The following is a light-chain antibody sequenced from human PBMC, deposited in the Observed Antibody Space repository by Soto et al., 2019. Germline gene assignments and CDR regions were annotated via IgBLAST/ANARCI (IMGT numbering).Light chain of an antibody. V-gene: IGLV2-8*01. Sequence: QSALTQPPSASGSPGQSVTISCTGTSSDVGGYNYVSWYQHHPGKAPKLMISEVSKRPSGVPDRFSGSKSGNTASLTVSGLQDEDEADYYCSSYAGSNTVIFGGGTKLTVL. CDR1: SSDVGGYNY. CDR3: SSYAGSNTVI. CDR2: EVS. J-gene: IGLJ2*01.